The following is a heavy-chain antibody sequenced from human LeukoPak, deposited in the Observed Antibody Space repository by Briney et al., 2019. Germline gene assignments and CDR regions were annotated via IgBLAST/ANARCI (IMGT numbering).Heavy chain of an antibody. J-gene: IGHJ4*02. CDR1: GFTCSSYG. V-gene: IGHV3-30*02. Sequence: PGGYLRRSCSASGFTCSSYGMHWVRQPPGKGLEWVIFIRYDGSNKYYADSVKGRFTFSRENSKNTLYLQMTSLRAEDTAVYYCVKAGGSGWDPFDYWGQGTLVTVSS. D-gene: IGHD6-19*01. CDR2: IRYDGSNK. CDR3: VKAGGSGWDPFDY.